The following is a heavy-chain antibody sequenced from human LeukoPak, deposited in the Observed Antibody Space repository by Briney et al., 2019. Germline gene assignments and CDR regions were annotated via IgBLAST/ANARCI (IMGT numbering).Heavy chain of an antibody. CDR1: GYTFTSYG. D-gene: IGHD3-3*01. Sequence: GASVKVSCKASGYTFTSYGISWVRQAPGQGLEWMGWISAYNGNTNYAQRLQGRVTMTTDTSTSTAYMDLRSLRSDDTAVYYCARVDAREPITIFVPTRDNWFDPWGQGTLVTVSS. J-gene: IGHJ5*02. CDR2: ISAYNGNT. CDR3: ARVDAREPITIFVPTRDNWFDP. V-gene: IGHV1-18*01.